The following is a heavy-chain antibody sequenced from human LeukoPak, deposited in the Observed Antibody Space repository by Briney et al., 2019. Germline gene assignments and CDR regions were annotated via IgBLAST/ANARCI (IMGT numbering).Heavy chain of an antibody. CDR1: GYSFTSYY. CDR3: ASPLRGIAARAFDAFDI. CDR2: INPSGGST. D-gene: IGHD6-6*01. J-gene: IGHJ3*02. Sequence: ASVKVSCKASGYSFTSYYMHWVRQAPGQGLEWMGIINPSGGSTNYAQKFQGRVTITADKSTSTAYMELSSLRSEDTAVYYCASPLRGIAARAFDAFDIWGQGTMVTVSS. V-gene: IGHV1-46*01.